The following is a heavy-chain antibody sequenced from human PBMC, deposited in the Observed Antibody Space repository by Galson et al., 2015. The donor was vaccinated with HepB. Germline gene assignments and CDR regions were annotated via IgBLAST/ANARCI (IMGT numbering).Heavy chain of an antibody. D-gene: IGHD6-19*01. V-gene: IGHV3-7*03. Sequence: SLRLSCAASGFTFSSYWMSWVRQAPGKGLEWVANIKQDGSEKYYVDSVKGRFTISRDNAKNSLYLQMNSLRAEDTAVYYCARLILGYSSGGFDYWGQGTLVTVSS. J-gene: IGHJ4*02. CDR3: ARLILGYSSGGFDY. CDR1: GFTFSSYW. CDR2: IKQDGSEK.